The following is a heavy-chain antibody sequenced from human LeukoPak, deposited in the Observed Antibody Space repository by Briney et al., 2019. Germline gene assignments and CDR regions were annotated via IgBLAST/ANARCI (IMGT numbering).Heavy chain of an antibody. Sequence: GGSLRLSCAASGFTFSSYAMSWVRQAPGKGLEWVSAISGSGGSTYYADSVKGRFTISRDNTKNTRYLQMNSVRAEDTAVYYCAKGYCSSASCYVDYWGQGTLVTVSS. J-gene: IGHJ4*02. CDR2: ISGSGGST. D-gene: IGHD2-2*01. CDR3: AKGYCSSASCYVDY. CDR1: GFTFSSYA. V-gene: IGHV3-23*01.